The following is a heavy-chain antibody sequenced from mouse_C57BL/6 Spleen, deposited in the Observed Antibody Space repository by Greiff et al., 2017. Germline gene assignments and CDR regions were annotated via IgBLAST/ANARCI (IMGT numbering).Heavy chain of an antibody. Sequence: QVQLQQPGAELVKPGASVKLSCKASGYTFTSYWMHWVKQRPGQGLEWIGMIHPNSGSTNYNEKFKSKATLTVDKSSSTAYMQLSSLTSEDAAVYYCARGIDSSGLLAMDYWGQGTSVTVSS. V-gene: IGHV1-64*01. J-gene: IGHJ4*01. CDR1: GYTFTSYW. CDR3: ARGIDSSGLLAMDY. CDR2: IHPNSGST. D-gene: IGHD3-2*02.